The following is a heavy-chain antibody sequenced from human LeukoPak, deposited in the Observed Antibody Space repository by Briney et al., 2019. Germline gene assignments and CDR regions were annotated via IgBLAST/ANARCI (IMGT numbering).Heavy chain of an antibody. CDR2: ISWNSGSI. CDR3: AKDIGCSSSGVDY. V-gene: IGHV3-9*01. J-gene: IGHJ4*02. CDR1: GFTFDDYA. Sequence: GGSLRLSCAASGFTFDDYAMHWVRQAPGKGLEWVSGISWNSGSIGYADSVKGRFTISRDNAKNSLYLQMNSLRAEDTALYYCAKDIGCSSSGVDYWGQGTLVTVSS. D-gene: IGHD6-6*01.